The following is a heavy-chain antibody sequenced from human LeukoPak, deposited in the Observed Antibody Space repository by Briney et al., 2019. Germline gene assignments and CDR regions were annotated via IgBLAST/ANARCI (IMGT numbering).Heavy chain of an antibody. Sequence: ASVKVSCKASGYTFTSYDINWVRQATGQGLEWMGWMNPNSGNTGYAQKFQGRVTMTRNTSISTAYMELSSLRSEDTAVYYCASGGGTYYDFWSGYYTYYFDYWGQGTLVTVSS. D-gene: IGHD3-3*01. CDR2: MNPNSGNT. CDR1: GYTFTSYD. J-gene: IGHJ4*02. V-gene: IGHV1-8*01. CDR3: ASGGGTYYDFWSGYYTYYFDY.